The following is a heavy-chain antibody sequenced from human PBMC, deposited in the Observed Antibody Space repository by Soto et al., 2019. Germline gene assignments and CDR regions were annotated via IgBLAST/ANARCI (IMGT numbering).Heavy chain of an antibody. CDR1: GFTFSSYG. CDR2: ISYDGSNK. Sequence: QVQLVESGGGVVQPGRSLRLSCAASGFTFSSYGMHWVRQAPGKGLEWVAVISYDGSNKYYADSVKGPFTISRDNSKNTLYLQMNSLRAEDTAVYYCAKDARDIVVVPAAMREYYFDYWGQGTLVTVSS. J-gene: IGHJ4*02. CDR3: AKDARDIVVVPAAMREYYFDY. D-gene: IGHD2-2*01. V-gene: IGHV3-30*18.